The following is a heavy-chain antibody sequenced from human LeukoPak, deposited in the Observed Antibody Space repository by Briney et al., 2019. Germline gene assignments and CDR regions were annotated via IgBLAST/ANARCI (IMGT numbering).Heavy chain of an antibody. Sequence: GGSLRLSCAASGFTFSSYYMHWVRHAPGKGLVWVSRIDYDGSGTSYADSVKGRFTISRDNAKNTLYLQMNSLRAEDTAVYFCTRNWGSDYWGQGTLVTVSS. CDR1: GFTFSSYY. V-gene: IGHV3-74*01. D-gene: IGHD7-27*01. CDR3: TRNWGSDY. J-gene: IGHJ4*02. CDR2: IDYDGSGT.